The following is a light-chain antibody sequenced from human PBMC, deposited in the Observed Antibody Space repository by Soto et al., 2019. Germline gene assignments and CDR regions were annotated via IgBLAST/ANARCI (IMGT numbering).Light chain of an antibody. V-gene: IGKV1-5*03. CDR1: QSISSW. CDR2: KTS. CDR3: QQYKSFSFT. Sequence: DIQMTQSPSTLSASVGDRVTITCRASQSISSWLAWYQQKPGKAPKLLIYKTSNLESGVPSRFSGSGSGTEFSLTISSLQPDDFATYYCQQYKSFSFTFGGGTRVEVK. J-gene: IGKJ4*01.